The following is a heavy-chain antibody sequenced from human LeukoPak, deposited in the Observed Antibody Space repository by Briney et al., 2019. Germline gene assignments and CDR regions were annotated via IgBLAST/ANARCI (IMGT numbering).Heavy chain of an antibody. CDR1: GGSISSYY. Sequence: SSETLSLTCTVSGGSISSYYWSWIRQPAGKGLEWIGRIYTSGSTNYNPSLKSRVTMSVDTSKNQFSLKLSSVTAADTAVYYCARRTKYCSSTSCYILLDYWGQGTLVTVSS. V-gene: IGHV4-4*07. CDR3: ARRTKYCSSTSCYILLDY. CDR2: IYTSGST. D-gene: IGHD2-2*02. J-gene: IGHJ4*02.